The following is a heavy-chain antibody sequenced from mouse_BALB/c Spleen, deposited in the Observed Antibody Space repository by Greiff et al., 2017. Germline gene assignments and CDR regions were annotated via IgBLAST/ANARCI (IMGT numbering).Heavy chain of an antibody. CDR3: AREKGNGAMDY. V-gene: IGHV5-4*02. CDR1: GFTFSDYY. Sequence: DVMLVESGGGLVKPGGSLKLSCAASGFTFSDYYMYWVRQTPEKRLEWVATISDGGSYTYYPDSVKGRFTISRDNAKNNLYLQMSSLKSEDTAMYYCAREKGNGAMDYWGQGTSVTVSS. CDR2: ISDGGSYT. J-gene: IGHJ4*01. D-gene: IGHD2-1*01.